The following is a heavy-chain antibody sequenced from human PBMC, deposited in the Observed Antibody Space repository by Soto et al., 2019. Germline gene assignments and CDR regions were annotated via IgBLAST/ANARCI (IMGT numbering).Heavy chain of an antibody. V-gene: IGHV1-69*01. CDR3: AREGSGFDL. CDR1: GYSMSGYG. Sequence: SPLNGSWKASGYSMSGYGSSWVRQTPGQGLEWMGGIIPVFGRPNYAQRFRGRLTITADESTNTVYLELIDPRSEDTAVYYCAREGSGFDLWGQGTQVTVSS. J-gene: IGHJ1*01. D-gene: IGHD5-12*01. CDR2: IIPVFGRP.